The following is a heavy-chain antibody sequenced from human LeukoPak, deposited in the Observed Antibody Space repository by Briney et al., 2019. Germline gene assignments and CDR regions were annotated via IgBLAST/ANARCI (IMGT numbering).Heavy chain of an antibody. D-gene: IGHD2-15*01. Sequence: PGGSLRLSCAASGFTFSSYAMSWVRQAPGKGLDLVSAISGSGGSTYYADSVKGRFTISRDNSKNTLYLQMSRLRDEDTDVYYCAKAPLGYCSGGSCYSGSDYWGQGTLVTVSS. CDR1: GFTFSSYA. J-gene: IGHJ4*02. CDR3: AKAPLGYCSGGSCYSGSDY. CDR2: ISGSGGST. V-gene: IGHV3-23*01.